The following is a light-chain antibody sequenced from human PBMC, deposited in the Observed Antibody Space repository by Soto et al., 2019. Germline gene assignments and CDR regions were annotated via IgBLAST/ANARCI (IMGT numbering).Light chain of an antibody. CDR3: CSSGGSPRYV. CDR1: SSNVGSYKL. CDR2: EVN. Sequence: QSVLTQPASVSGSPGQSITISCTGTSSNVGSYKLVSWYQQHPGKAPKLMIFEVNKRPSGVSNRLSGSKSGNTASLTISGLKVEDEADYYCCSSGGSPRYVFGTGTKVTVL. J-gene: IGLJ1*01. V-gene: IGLV2-23*02.